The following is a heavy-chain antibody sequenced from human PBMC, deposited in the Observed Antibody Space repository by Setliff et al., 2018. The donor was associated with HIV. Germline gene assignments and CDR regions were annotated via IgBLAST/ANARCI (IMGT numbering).Heavy chain of an antibody. CDR3: ARVRNDILTGYEVAGDY. V-gene: IGHV3-74*01. CDR1: GFTFDRYW. CDR2: VNSDGSSK. Sequence: GGSLRLSCAASGFTFDRYWMHWVRQAPGKGLVWVSRVNSDGSSKTYADSVKGRFTISRDTSKNTLYLQMNSLRAEDTAVYYCARVRNDILTGYEVAGDYWGQGTLVTVSS. J-gene: IGHJ4*02. D-gene: IGHD3-9*01.